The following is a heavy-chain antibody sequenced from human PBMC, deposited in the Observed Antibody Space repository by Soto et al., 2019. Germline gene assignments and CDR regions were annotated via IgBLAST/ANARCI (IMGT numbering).Heavy chain of an antibody. CDR3: ARDGPTDRASDI. Sequence: GASVKVSCKTSGFTFSSSAVHWVRQARGHRLQWIGWIDVGSANANYAQMLQERVTISRDMSTSTAYMELSSLRSEDTAVYYCARDGPTDRASDIWGQGTMVTVSS. V-gene: IGHV1-58*01. CDR2: IDVGSANA. CDR1: GFTFSSSA. D-gene: IGHD4-17*01. J-gene: IGHJ3*02.